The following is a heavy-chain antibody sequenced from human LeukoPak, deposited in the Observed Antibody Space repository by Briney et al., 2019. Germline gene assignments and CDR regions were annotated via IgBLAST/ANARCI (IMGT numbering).Heavy chain of an antibody. CDR3: ARGRGERIAAAGGGI. Sequence: GGSLRLSGAASGFTFSSYSMNWVRQAPGKGLEWVSSISSSSSYIYYADSVKGRFTISRDNAKNSLYLQMNSLRAEDTAVYYCARGRGERIAAAGGGIWGQGTLVTVSS. D-gene: IGHD6-13*01. V-gene: IGHV3-21*01. CDR2: ISSSSSYI. CDR1: GFTFSSYS. J-gene: IGHJ4*02.